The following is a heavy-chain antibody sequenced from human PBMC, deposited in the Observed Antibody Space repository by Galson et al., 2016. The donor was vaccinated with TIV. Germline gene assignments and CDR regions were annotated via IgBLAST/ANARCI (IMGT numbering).Heavy chain of an antibody. D-gene: IGHD5-12*01. CDR3: AAWRPGGWLDP. CDR2: IYPRDSDT. Sequence: QSGAEVKRPGESLNISCKGSDSWVAWVRQKPGRGPEYMGVIYPRDSDTRYSPSFEGQVTISLDKSFTTAYLQWTSLKASDSAIYFCAAWRPGGWLDPWGQGTQVIVSS. J-gene: IGHJ5*02. CDR1: DSW. V-gene: IGHV5-51*03.